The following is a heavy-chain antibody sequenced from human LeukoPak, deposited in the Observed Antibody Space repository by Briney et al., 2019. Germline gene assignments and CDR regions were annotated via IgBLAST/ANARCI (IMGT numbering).Heavy chain of an antibody. Sequence: GGSLRLSCAASRFTFSNYWMSWVRQAPGKGLEWVANIDQDGSEKYYAESVKGRFTISRDNAKNSLYLQINSLRADDTAVYYCARPELPGWSVLFDFWGQGTLVTISS. CDR3: ARPELPGWSVLFDF. V-gene: IGHV3-7*01. CDR1: RFTFSNYW. D-gene: IGHD2-15*01. J-gene: IGHJ4*02. CDR2: IDQDGSEK.